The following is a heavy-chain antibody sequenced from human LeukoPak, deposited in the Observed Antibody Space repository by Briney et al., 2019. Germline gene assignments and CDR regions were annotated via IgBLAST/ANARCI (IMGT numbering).Heavy chain of an antibody. D-gene: IGHD5-12*01. CDR2: IWYDGSNK. V-gene: IGHV3-33*08. CDR3: ARDSDTGWLRSRALYYFDY. CDR1: GFTFSSYG. J-gene: IGHJ4*02. Sequence: QPGRSLRLSCAASGFTFSSYGMHWVRQAPGKGLEWVAVIWYDGSNKYYADSVKGRFTISRDNSKNTLYLQMNSLRAEDTAVYYCARDSDTGWLRSRALYYFDYWGQGTLVIVSS.